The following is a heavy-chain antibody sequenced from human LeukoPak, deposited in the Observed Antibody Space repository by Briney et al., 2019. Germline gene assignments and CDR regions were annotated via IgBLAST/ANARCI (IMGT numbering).Heavy chain of an antibody. J-gene: IGHJ4*02. D-gene: IGHD2/OR15-2a*01. Sequence: GGSLRLSCAASGFTFSSYSMNWVRQAPGKGLEWVSSISSSSSYIYYADSVKGRFTISRDNAKNSLYLQMNSLRAEDTAVYYCARATFPGYYFDYWGQGTLVTVSS. CDR3: ARATFPGYYFDY. CDR1: GFTFSSYS. V-gene: IGHV3-21*01. CDR2: ISSSSSYI.